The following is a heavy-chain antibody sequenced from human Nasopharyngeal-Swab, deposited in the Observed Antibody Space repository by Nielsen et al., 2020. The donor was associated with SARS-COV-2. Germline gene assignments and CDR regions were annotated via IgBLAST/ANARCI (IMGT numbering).Heavy chain of an antibody. CDR3: ARGYRSWSFPSSCYYYYMDV. D-gene: IGHD3-3*01. Sequence: SQTLSLTCAVYGGSFSDNYWNWVRQSPGKGLEWIGEISHSGATNYKSSLKSRVVMSVDTSKNQFSLNLRSVTAADTAVYYCARGYRSWSFPSSCYYYYMDVWGQGTTVTVSS. J-gene: IGHJ6*03. CDR1: GGSFSDNY. V-gene: IGHV4-34*01. CDR2: ISHSGAT.